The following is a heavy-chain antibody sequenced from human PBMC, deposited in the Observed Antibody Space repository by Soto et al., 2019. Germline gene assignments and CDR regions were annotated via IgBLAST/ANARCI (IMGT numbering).Heavy chain of an antibody. CDR3: ARGLEVIAATPQWDY. Sequence: SETLSLTCTVSGGSISSGGYYWSWIRQHPGKGLEWIGYIYYSGSTYNSPSLKSRVTISVDRSKNQFSLKLSSVTAADTAVYYCARGLEVIAATPQWDYWGEGTLVTVSS. CDR1: GGSISSGGYY. J-gene: IGHJ4*02. CDR2: IYYSGST. D-gene: IGHD2-15*01. V-gene: IGHV4-31*03.